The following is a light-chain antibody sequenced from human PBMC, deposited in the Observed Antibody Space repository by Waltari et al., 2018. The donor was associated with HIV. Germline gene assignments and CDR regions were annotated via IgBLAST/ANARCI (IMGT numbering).Light chain of an antibody. CDR3: ETWDTNTWV. CDR1: RGHRNYI. V-gene: IGLV4-60*03. Sequence: QPVLTQSSSASASLGSSVKLTCSLSRGHRNYIIAWHQQQPGKAPRYLMKLENSGRYNKVSGVPDRFSGSSSGADRYLTISNLQSEDEADYYCETWDTNTWVFGGGTKLTVL. J-gene: IGLJ3*02. CDR2: LENSGRY.